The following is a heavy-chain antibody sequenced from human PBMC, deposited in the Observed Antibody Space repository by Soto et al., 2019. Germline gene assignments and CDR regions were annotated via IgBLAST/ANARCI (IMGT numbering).Heavy chain of an antibody. V-gene: IGHV1-2*04. CDR3: ARSKASSGYYYYYYGMDV. Sequence: ASVKVSCKASGYTFTGYYMHWVRQAPGQGLEWMGWINPNSGGTNYAQKFQGWVTMTRDTSIGTAYMELSRLRSDDTAVYYCARSKASSGYYYYYYGMDVWGQGTTVTVSS. J-gene: IGHJ6*02. CDR1: GYTFTGYY. D-gene: IGHD3-22*01. CDR2: INPNSGGT.